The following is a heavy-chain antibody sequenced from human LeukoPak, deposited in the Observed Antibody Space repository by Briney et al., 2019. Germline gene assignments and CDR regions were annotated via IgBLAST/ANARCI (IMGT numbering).Heavy chain of an antibody. Sequence: GESLKISCKGSGSSFTSYWIGWVRQMPGKGLEWMGIIYPGDSDTRYSPSFQGQVTISADKSISTAYLQWSSLKASDTAMYYCARPYGSGSYGDAFDIWGQGTMVTVSS. V-gene: IGHV5-51*01. D-gene: IGHD3-10*01. J-gene: IGHJ3*02. CDR2: IYPGDSDT. CDR1: GSSFTSYW. CDR3: ARPYGSGSYGDAFDI.